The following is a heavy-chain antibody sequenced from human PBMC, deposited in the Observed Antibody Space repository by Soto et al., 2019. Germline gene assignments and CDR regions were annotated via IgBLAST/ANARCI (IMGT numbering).Heavy chain of an antibody. CDR2: IIPIFGTA. J-gene: IGHJ6*02. Sequence: SVKVSCKASGGTFSSYAISWVRQAPGQGLEWMGGIIPIFGTANYAQKFQGRVTITADESTSTAYMELSSLRSEDTAVYYCARGEGSGYFGTYYYYGMDVWGQGTTVT. CDR1: GGTFSSYA. D-gene: IGHD3-22*01. V-gene: IGHV1-69*13. CDR3: ARGEGSGYFGTYYYYGMDV.